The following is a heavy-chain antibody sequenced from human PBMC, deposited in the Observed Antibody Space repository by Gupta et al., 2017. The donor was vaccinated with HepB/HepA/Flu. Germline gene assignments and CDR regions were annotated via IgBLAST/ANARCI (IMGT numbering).Heavy chain of an antibody. CDR2: IYYSGST. CDR3: ARDRGYNYEFWSGPPEDYGMDV. D-gene: IGHD3-3*01. CDR1: GGSISSGGYY. V-gene: IGHV4-31*03. Sequence: QVQLQESGPGLVKPSQTLSLTCTVSGGSISSGGYYWSWIRQHPGKGLEWIGYIYYSGSTYYNPSLKSRVTISVDTSKNQFSLKLSSVTAADTAVYYCARDRGYNYEFWSGPPEDYGMDVWGQGTTVTVSS. J-gene: IGHJ6*02.